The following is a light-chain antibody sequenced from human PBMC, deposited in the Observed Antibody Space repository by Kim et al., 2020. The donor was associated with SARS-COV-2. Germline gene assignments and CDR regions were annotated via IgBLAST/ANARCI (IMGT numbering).Light chain of an antibody. Sequence: GERVTLSYRASQSVGISLAWYQQKPGQAPRLLIYGVSRRATDIPDRFSGSGSGTEFTLTISSLQSEDFGIYYCQQYNNWPPGVSFGGGTKLEI. J-gene: IGKJ4*01. CDR1: QSVGIS. V-gene: IGKV3-15*01. CDR3: QQYNNWPPGVS. CDR2: GVS.